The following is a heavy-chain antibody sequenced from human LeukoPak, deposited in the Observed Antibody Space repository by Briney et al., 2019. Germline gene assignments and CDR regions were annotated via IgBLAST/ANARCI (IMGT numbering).Heavy chain of an antibody. J-gene: IGHJ5*02. CDR1: GGSISSYY. D-gene: IGHD3-22*01. V-gene: IGHV4-59*01. CDR3: AAGSYYDSSGYYFSRYNWFDP. CDR2: IYYSGST. Sequence: PSETLSLTCTVSGGSISSYYWSWIRQPPGKGLEWIGYIYYSGSTNYNPSLKSRVTISVDTSKNQFSLKLSSVTAADTAVYYCAAGSYYDSSGYYFSRYNWFDPWGQGTLVTVSS.